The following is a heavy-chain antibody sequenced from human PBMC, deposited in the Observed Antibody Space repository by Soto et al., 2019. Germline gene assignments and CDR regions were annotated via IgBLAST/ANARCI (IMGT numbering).Heavy chain of an antibody. J-gene: IGHJ4*02. D-gene: IGHD1-1*01. Sequence: GGSLRLSCAASGFTFSSYAMHWVRQAPGKGLEWVAVISYDGSNKYYADSVKGRFTISRDNSKNTLYLQMNSLRAEDTAVYYCARDAPFSGTTSGFDYWGQGTLVTVSS. CDR2: ISYDGSNK. CDR3: ARDAPFSGTTSGFDY. CDR1: GFTFSSYA. V-gene: IGHV3-30-3*01.